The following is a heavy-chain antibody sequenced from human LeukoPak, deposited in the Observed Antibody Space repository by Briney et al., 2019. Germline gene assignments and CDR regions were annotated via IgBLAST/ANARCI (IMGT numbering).Heavy chain of an antibody. J-gene: IGHJ1*01. CDR1: GGTFSSYA. CDR2: IIPILGIA. V-gene: IGHV1-69*04. D-gene: IGHD3-16*02. Sequence: SVKVSCKASGGTFSSYAISWVRQAPGQGLEWMGRIIPILGIANYAQKFQGRVTITADKSTSTAYMELSSLRSEDTAVYYCATEGLVYDYVWGSYRYTAAEYFQHWGQGTLVTVSS. CDR3: ATEGLVYDYVWGSYRYTAAEYFQH.